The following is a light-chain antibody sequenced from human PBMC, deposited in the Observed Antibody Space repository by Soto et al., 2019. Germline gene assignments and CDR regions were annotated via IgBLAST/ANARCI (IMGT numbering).Light chain of an antibody. J-gene: IGKJ1*01. CDR2: DAS. CDR3: QQRSNWPRT. Sequence: DIQMTQSPSSLSSSVGDRFAVTCRASQSISSWLAWYQQKPGRAPKLLIYDASSLESGVPARFSGSGSGTDFTLTISSLEPEDLAVYFCQQRSNWPRTFGQGTKVDIK. V-gene: IGKV1-5*01. CDR1: QSISSW.